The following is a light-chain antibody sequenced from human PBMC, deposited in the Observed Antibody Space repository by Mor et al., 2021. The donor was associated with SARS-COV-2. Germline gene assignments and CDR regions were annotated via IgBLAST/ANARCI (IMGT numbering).Light chain of an antibody. J-gene: IGLJ1*01. Sequence: DVTNRPSGVSNRFSGSKSGNTASLTISGLQAEDEADYYCSSYTSSSTLVFGPGTKVTVL. CDR3: SSYTSSSTLV. V-gene: IGLV2-14*03. CDR2: DVT.